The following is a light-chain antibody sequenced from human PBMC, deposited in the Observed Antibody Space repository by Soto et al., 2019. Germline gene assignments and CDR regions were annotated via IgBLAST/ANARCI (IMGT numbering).Light chain of an antibody. CDR1: SSDVGAYDY. CDR3: CSYAGSYTWV. V-gene: IGLV2-11*01. J-gene: IGLJ3*02. Sequence: QSALTQPRSVSGSPGQSVTISCTGTSSDVGAYDYVSWSQQHPGKAPKLMMYDVSKRPSGVPDRFSGSKSGNTASLTISGLQAEDEADYYCCSYAGSYTWVFGEGTKLTVL. CDR2: DVS.